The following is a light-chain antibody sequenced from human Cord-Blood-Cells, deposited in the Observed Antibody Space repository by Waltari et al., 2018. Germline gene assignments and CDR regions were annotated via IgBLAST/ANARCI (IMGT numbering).Light chain of an antibody. Sequence: QSALTQPASVSGSPGQSITISCTGTSSDVGGYNYVSWYPQHPGKAPKLMDYDVSKRPSGVSNRFSGSKSGNTASLTITGLQAEDEADYYCSSYTSSSTLVFGGGTKLTVL. J-gene: IGLJ2*01. V-gene: IGLV2-14*01. CDR1: SSDVGGYNY. CDR2: DVS. CDR3: SSYTSSSTLV.